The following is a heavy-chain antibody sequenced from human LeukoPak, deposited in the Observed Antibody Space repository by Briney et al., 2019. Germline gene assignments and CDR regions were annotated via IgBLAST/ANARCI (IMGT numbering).Heavy chain of an antibody. D-gene: IGHD5-18*01. CDR3: AKDHVPDEYSYGWDY. Sequence: GGSLRLSCAASGFTFDDYAMHWVRQAPGKDLEWVSLIRADGITTYYADSVKGRFTISRDNSKNTLYLQMNSLRAEDTAVYYCAKDHVPDEYSYGWDYWGQGTLVSVSS. CDR1: GFTFDDYA. J-gene: IGHJ4*02. CDR2: IRADGITT. V-gene: IGHV3-43*02.